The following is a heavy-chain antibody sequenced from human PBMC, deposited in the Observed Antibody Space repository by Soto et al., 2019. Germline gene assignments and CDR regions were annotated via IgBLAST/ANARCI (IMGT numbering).Heavy chain of an antibody. CDR2: IYYSGST. Sequence: PSETLSLTCTVSGGSISSYYWSWIRQPPGKGLEWIGYIYYSGSTNYNPSLKSRVTISVDTSKNQFSLKLSSVTAADTAVYYCARASSIAARARFDPWGQGTQVTVSS. CDR3: ARASSIAARARFDP. V-gene: IGHV4-59*01. J-gene: IGHJ5*02. D-gene: IGHD6-6*01. CDR1: GGSISSYY.